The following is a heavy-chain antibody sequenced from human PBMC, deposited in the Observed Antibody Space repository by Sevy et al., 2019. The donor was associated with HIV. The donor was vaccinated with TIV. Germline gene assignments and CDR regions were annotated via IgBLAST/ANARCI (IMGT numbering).Heavy chain of an antibody. V-gene: IGHV3-30*18. D-gene: IGHD2-8*02. CDR1: GFTFNSYG. Sequence: GGSLRLSCAASGFTFNSYGMHWVRQAPGKGLEWVAVISEDGRTKYYAESVKGRFTISRDNSKNTLNLQMNSLRAEDTAVFYCAKDRCTGDVCENYYYALDIWGQGTTVTVSS. CDR3: AKDRCTGDVCENYYYALDI. CDR2: ISEDGRTK. J-gene: IGHJ6*02.